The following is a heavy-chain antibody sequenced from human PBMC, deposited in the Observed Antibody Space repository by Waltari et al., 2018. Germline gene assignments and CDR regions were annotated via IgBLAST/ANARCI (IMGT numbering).Heavy chain of an antibody. D-gene: IGHD6-25*01. CDR3: AREGDSSGFDY. CDR2: IKQDGSEK. V-gene: IGHV3-7*01. J-gene: IGHJ4*02. CDR1: GFTFSSYW. Sequence: EVQLVESGGGLVQPGGSLRLSCAASGFTFSSYWMSWVRQAPGKGLEWLANIKQDGSEKYYVDAVKGRFTISRDNAKNSLYMQMNSLRAEDTAVYYCAREGDSSGFDYWGQGTLVTVSS.